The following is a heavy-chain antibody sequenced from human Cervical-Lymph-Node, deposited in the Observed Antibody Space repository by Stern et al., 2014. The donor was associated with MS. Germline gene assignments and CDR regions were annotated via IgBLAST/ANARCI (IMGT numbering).Heavy chain of an antibody. Sequence: EVQLVESGGGLVQPGGSLRLSCEASGFTFSHYNMNWVRQAPGTGLEWVSHISSRSTTIFYADSVKGRFTISRDNAKNSVFLQMNSLRAEDTAMYYCARDTSSPERSDWWGQGTLVTVSS. CDR1: GFTFSHYN. CDR2: ISSRSTTI. CDR3: ARDTSSPERSDW. J-gene: IGHJ4*02. V-gene: IGHV3-48*01. D-gene: IGHD1-1*01.